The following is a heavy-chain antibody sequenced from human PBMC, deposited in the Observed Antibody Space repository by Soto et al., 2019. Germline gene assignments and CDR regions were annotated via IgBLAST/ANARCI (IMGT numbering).Heavy chain of an antibody. J-gene: IGHJ4*02. V-gene: IGHV4-34*01. Sequence: QVQLQQWGAGLLKPSETLSLTCAVYGGSFSGYYWSWIRQPPGKGLEWIGEINHSGSTNYNPSLKSRVTTAVDTPKPHFSLKLSSVTAADTAVYYCARVVFRGYCSGGSCYGYFDYWGQGTLVTVSS. CDR2: INHSGST. CDR1: GGSFSGYY. D-gene: IGHD2-15*01. CDR3: ARVVFRGYCSGGSCYGYFDY.